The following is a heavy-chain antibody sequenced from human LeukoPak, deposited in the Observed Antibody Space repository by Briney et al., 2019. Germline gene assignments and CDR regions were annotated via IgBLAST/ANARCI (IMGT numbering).Heavy chain of an antibody. V-gene: IGHV3-7*01. Sequence: GGSLRLSCAVSGFTPISYWMTWVRQAPGKGLEWVANIKQDGSEKYYVDSVKGRFTISRDNAKNSLYLQMNSLRAEDTAVYYCARGPTISSNWPYYFDYWGQGTLVTISS. D-gene: IGHD6-13*01. CDR3: ARGPTISSNWPYYFDY. CDR2: IKQDGSEK. J-gene: IGHJ4*02. CDR1: GFTPISYW.